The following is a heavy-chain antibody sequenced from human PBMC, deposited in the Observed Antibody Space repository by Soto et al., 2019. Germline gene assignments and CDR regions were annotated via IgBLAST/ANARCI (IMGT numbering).Heavy chain of an antibody. CDR3: AKDEIVVVPAAALNWFDP. CDR2: ISGSGCST. V-gene: IGHV3-23*01. Sequence: GGSLRLSCAASGFTFSSYAMSWVRQAPGKGLEWVSAISGSGCSTYYADSVKGRLTISRDNSKNTLYLQRNSLRAEDTAVYYCAKDEIVVVPAAALNWFDPWGQGTLVTVSS. J-gene: IGHJ5*02. D-gene: IGHD2-2*01. CDR1: GFTFSSYA.